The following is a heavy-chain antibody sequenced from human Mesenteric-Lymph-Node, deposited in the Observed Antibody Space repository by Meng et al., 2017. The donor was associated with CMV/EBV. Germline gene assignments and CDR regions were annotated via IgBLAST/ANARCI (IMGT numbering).Heavy chain of an antibody. Sequence: GESLKISCAASGFTFSSYAMSWVRQAPGKGLEWVSAISGSGGSTYYADSVKGRFTISRDNSKNTLYLQMNSLRTEDTAVYYCAKDGGLGMAWFDPWGQGTLVTVSS. V-gene: IGHV3-23*01. CDR3: AKDGGLGMAWFDP. CDR2: ISGSGGST. CDR1: GFTFSSYA. D-gene: IGHD4-23*01. J-gene: IGHJ5*02.